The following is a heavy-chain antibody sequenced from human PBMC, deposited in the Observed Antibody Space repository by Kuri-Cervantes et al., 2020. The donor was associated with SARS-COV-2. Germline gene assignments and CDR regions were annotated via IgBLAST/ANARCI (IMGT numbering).Heavy chain of an antibody. CDR1: GFTFDDYG. CDR3: AKVGTSIAVSGRFDY. D-gene: IGHD6-19*01. Sequence: GESLKISCAASGFTFDDYGMSWDRQAPGKGLEWVSGINWNGGSTGYADSVKGRFTISRDNAKNSLYLQMNSLRAEDTALYYCAKVGTSIAVSGRFDYWGQGTLVTVSS. CDR2: INWNGGST. J-gene: IGHJ4*02. V-gene: IGHV3-20*04.